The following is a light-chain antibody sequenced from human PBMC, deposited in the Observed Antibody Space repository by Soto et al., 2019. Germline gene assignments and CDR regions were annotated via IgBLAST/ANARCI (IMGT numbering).Light chain of an antibody. CDR1: HSLSSIY. CDR2: RTS. J-gene: IGKJ5*01. V-gene: IGKV3-15*01. Sequence: EIVLTQSPATLSLSPGQGATLSWRATHSLSSIYLAWYQQKPGQAPRLLIYRTSTRATGVPARFSGSASGTEFTLTISSLQSEDNAVYYCQQYNNWPPTFGQGTRLEIK. CDR3: QQYNNWPPT.